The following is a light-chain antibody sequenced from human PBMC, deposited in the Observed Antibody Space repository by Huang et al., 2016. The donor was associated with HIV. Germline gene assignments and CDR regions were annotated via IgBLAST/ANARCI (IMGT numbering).Light chain of an antibody. CDR3: QQFNNYLT. J-gene: IGKJ5*01. Sequence: AIQLTQSPSSLSASVGDRVTITCRASKGISSALAWYQQKPGKAPQLLIYDASSLESGVPSRFSCSGSGTDFTLTISSLQPEDFATYYCQQFNNYLTFGQGTRLEIK. CDR1: KGISSA. V-gene: IGKV1D-13*01. CDR2: DAS.